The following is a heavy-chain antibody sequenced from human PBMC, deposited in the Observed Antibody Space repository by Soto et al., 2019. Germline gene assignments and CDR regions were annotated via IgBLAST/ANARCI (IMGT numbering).Heavy chain of an antibody. CDR2: VISASGSV. Sequence: QVQVVQSGAEVKKPGSSVEISCKASGRIFSSFPTSWVRQVPGQGLEWMGGVISASGSVTYAPKFQGRVTITAVNSAGIGYMELTSLTSEDTAIYYCARVGSRDAYDYVLDHWGPGTMVTVSS. V-gene: IGHV1-69*06. CDR3: ARVGSRDAYDYVLDH. CDR1: GRIFSSFP. D-gene: IGHD3-10*02. J-gene: IGHJ1*01.